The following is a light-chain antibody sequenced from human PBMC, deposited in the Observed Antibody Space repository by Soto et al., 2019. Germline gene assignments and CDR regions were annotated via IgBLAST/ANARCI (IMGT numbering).Light chain of an antibody. CDR2: GVS. CDR3: QSYDRGLIGLI. CDR1: SSDVGGYNF. J-gene: IGLJ2*01. Sequence: QSALTQPASVSGSPGQSVTISCTGTSSDVGGYNFVSWYRQLPGEAPKLILYGVSDRPSGVSDRFSGSKSGDTASLTVSGVQADDEDDDYCQSYDRGLIGLIFGTGTKLTVL. V-gene: IGLV2-14*01.